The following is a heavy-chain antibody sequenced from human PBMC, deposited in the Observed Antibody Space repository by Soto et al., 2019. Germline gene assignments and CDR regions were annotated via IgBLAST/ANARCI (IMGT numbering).Heavy chain of an antibody. CDR1: GFTFSTFW. V-gene: IGHV3-74*01. J-gene: IGHJ4*02. CDR2: INSDGSST. Sequence: EVQLVESGGGLVQPGGSLRLSCEASGFTFSTFWMHWVRQAPGKGLVWVSRINSDGSSTNYADSVKGRVTISRDNANNMLYLQMTSLRAEDTPVYYGARDFEYWGQGTLVTVSS. CDR3: ARDFEY.